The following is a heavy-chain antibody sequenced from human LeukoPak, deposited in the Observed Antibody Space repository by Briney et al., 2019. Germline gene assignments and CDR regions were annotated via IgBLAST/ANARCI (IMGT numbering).Heavy chain of an antibody. V-gene: IGHV1-69*04. Sequence: GASVKVSCKASGGTFSSYAISWVRQAPGQGLEWMGRIIPILGIANYAQKFQGRVTITADKSTSTAYMELSSLRSEDTAVYYCARPLGEMATILGYYYYGMDVWGQGTTVTVS. D-gene: IGHD5-24*01. CDR1: GGTFSSYA. CDR2: IIPILGIA. CDR3: ARPLGEMATILGYYYYGMDV. J-gene: IGHJ6*02.